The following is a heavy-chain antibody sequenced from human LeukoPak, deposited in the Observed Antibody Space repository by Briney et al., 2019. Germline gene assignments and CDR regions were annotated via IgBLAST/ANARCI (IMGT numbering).Heavy chain of an antibody. D-gene: IGHD6-19*01. CDR2: ISWNSGSI. CDR3: ARDSSPGYSSGWGIFFDY. V-gene: IGHV3-9*01. Sequence: GRSLRLSCAASGFTFDDYAMHWVRQAPGKGLEWVSGISWNSGSIGYADSVKGRFTISRDNAKNSLYLQMNSLRAEDTAVYYCARDSSPGYSSGWGIFFDYWGQGTLVTVSS. CDR1: GFTFDDYA. J-gene: IGHJ4*02.